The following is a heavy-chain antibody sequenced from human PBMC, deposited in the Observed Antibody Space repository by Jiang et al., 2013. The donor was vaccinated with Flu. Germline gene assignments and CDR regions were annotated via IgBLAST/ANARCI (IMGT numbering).Heavy chain of an antibody. J-gene: IGHJ4*02. CDR1: GGSISSYY. CDR3: ATIFGVVIDY. V-gene: IGHV4-59*01. Sequence: LLKPSETLSLTCTVSGGSISSYYWSWIRQPPGKGLEWIGYIYYSGSTNYNPSLKSRVTISVDTSKNQFSLKLSSVTAADTAVYYCATIFGVVIDYWGQGTLVTVSS. D-gene: IGHD3-3*01. CDR2: IYYSGST.